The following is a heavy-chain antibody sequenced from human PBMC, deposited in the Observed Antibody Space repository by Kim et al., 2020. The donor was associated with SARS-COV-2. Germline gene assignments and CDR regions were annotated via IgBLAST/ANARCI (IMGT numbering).Heavy chain of an antibody. CDR3: ARAHYYFEGSSY. J-gene: IGHJ4*02. D-gene: IGHD1-26*01. V-gene: IGHV1-18*01. CDR2: T. Sequence: TNYAQKLQGRVTMTTDTSTSTAYMELRSLRSDDTAVYYCARAHYYFEGSSYWGQGTLVTVSS.